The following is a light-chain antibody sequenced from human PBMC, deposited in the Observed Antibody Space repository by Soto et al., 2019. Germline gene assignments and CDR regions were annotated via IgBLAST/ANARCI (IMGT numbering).Light chain of an antibody. CDR2: FTS. V-gene: IGKV1-39*01. CDR3: QQSFSTPPVT. Sequence: DLPVTQSPSSLTASVGDRVTITCRAGQTSKYISWYQQKQGKAPKLLIYFTSTLQSGVPSRFSGSGSGTHFTVPINSLQPEDFATYYCQQSFSTPPVTFGPGTKVEIK. CDR1: QTSKY. J-gene: IGKJ3*01.